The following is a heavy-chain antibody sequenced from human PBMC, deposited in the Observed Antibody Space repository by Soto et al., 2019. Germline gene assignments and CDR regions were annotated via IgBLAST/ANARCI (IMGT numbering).Heavy chain of an antibody. J-gene: IGHJ4*02. CDR2: ISGSGGST. CDR3: AKQLMAGTTAFDY. D-gene: IGHD1-7*01. CDR1: GFTFSSYA. Sequence: EVQLLESGGGLVQPGGSLRLSCAASGFTFSSYAMSWVRQAPGKGLEWVSAISGSGGSTYYADSVKGRFTISRDNSKNTLYLQMNSLRAEDTAVYYGAKQLMAGTTAFDYWGQGTLVTVSS. V-gene: IGHV3-23*01.